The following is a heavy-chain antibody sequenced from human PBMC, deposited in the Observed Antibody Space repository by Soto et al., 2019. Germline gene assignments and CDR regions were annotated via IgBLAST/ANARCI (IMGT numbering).Heavy chain of an antibody. J-gene: IGHJ5*02. CDR2: MNPNSGNT. V-gene: IGHV1-8*01. CDR1: GYTFTSYD. D-gene: IGHD2-2*01. CDR3: ARAGDIVLVPAAMFVDWFDP. Sequence: QVQLVQSGAEVKKPGASVKVSCKASGYTFTSYDINWVRQATGQGLEWMGWMNPNSGNTGYAQKFQGRVTITRNTSISTAYMELSSLRSEDTAVYYCARAGDIVLVPAAMFVDWFDPWGQGTLVTVSS.